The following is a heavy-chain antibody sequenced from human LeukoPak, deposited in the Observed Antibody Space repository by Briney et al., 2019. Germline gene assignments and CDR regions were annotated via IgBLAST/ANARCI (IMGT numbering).Heavy chain of an antibody. D-gene: IGHD6-19*01. CDR3: ARVLYSSGWFDP. V-gene: IGHV4-61*01. J-gene: IGHJ5*02. CDR2: IYYSGST. Sequence: SETLSLTCTVSGGSFSSSSYYWTWIRRPPGKRLEYIGYIYYSGSTNYNPSFKSRVTMSVDTSKNQFSLRLSSVTAADTAVYYCARVLYSSGWFDPWGQGTLVTVSS. CDR1: GGSFSSSSYY.